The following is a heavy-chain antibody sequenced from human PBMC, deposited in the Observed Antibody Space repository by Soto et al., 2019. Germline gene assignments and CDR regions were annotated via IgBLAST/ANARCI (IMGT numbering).Heavy chain of an antibody. Sequence: EVQVLESGGGLLQPGGSLRLSCVASGFTFNTHAMTWVRQGPGMGLEWTSSISGNGETTYYADSVKGRFTVSRDNSKNTLYLQMNSLRVEDTATYYCVKDWSGNKCPCMDVWGQGTTVTFSS. D-gene: IGHD3-3*01. V-gene: IGHV3-23*01. CDR1: GFTFNTHA. J-gene: IGHJ6*02. CDR3: VKDWSGNKCPCMDV. CDR2: ISGNGETT.